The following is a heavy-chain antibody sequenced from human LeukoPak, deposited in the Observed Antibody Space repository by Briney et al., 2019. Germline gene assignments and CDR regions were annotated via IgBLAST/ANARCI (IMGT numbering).Heavy chain of an antibody. CDR1: GFTFSSYD. D-gene: IGHD3-22*01. CDR2: ISGSGGSA. Sequence: PGGSLRLSCAASGFTFSSYDMTWVRQAPGKGPEWVAGISGSGGSAYYADAVKGRFTISRDNPKNTLYLQMNSLRVEDTAVYFCAKRGVVIRVILVGFHKEAYYFDSWGQGALVTVSS. V-gene: IGHV3-23*01. CDR3: AKRGVVIRVILVGFHKEAYYFDS. J-gene: IGHJ4*02.